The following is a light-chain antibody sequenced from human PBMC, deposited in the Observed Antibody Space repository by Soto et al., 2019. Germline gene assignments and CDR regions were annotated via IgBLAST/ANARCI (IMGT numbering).Light chain of an antibody. CDR2: EAS. Sequence: EILLKQSPATLSLSPGERATLSCRASQTVSSSLAWYQQKPGQAPRLPIYEASNRATGIPARFSGSGSGADFTLTISSLEPEDFALYYCQQHINWPLTFGGGTKVDI. CDR1: QTVSSS. V-gene: IGKV3-11*01. J-gene: IGKJ4*01. CDR3: QQHINWPLT.